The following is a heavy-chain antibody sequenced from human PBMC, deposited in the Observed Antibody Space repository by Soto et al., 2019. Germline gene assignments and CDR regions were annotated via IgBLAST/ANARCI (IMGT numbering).Heavy chain of an antibody. CDR3: ARDGPYCSSTSCYIGFWFDP. CDR1: GYTFTGYY. Sequence: GASVKVSCKASGYTFTGYYMHWVRQAPGQGLEWMGWINPNSGGTNYAQKFQGRVTMTRDTSISTAYMELSRLRSDDTAVYYCARDGPYCSSTSCYIGFWFDPWGQGTLVTVSS. CDR2: INPNSGGT. V-gene: IGHV1-2*02. D-gene: IGHD2-2*02. J-gene: IGHJ5*02.